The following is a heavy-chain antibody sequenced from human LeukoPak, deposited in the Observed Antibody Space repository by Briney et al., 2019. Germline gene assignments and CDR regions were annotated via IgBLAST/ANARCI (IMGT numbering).Heavy chain of an antibody. V-gene: IGHV3-30-3*01. D-gene: IGHD3-16*01. CDR2: VSYDETKK. CDR1: GFTFSNYA. CDR3: ARELGQWSSNWFHP. J-gene: IGHJ5*02. Sequence: PGGSLRLSCAASGFTFSNYAMHWVRQAPGKGLEWVAVVSYDETKKFYTDSVKGRFTISRDNSKNTLYLRMNSLRAEDTAVYYCARELGQWSSNWFHPWGQGTLVTVSS.